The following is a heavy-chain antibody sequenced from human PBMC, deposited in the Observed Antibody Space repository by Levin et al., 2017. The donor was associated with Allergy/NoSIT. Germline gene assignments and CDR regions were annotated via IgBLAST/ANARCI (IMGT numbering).Heavy chain of an antibody. J-gene: IGHJ3*02. CDR2: ISSSSTYI. CDR1: GFTFITSS. V-gene: IGHV3-21*01. CDR3: AREFTAVAATEAFDI. D-gene: IGHD6-19*01. Sequence: LSLPCAASGFTFITSSMNWVRQAPGKGLEWVSSISSSSTYIYYADSVKGRFTISRDNAKNSLFLQMNSLRAEDTAVYFCAREFTAVAATEAFDIWGQGTMVTVSS.